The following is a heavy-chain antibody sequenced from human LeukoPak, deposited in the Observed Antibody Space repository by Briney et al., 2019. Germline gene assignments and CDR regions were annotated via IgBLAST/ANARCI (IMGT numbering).Heavy chain of an antibody. CDR1: GGSFGGYY. CDR3: ARRDFWSGYYNY. Sequence: SETLSLTCAVYGGSFGGYYWSWIRQPPGKGLEWIGEINHSGSTNYNPSLKSRVTISLDTSQNRFSLKLSSVTAADTAVYYCARRDFWSGYYNYWGQGTLVTVSS. V-gene: IGHV4-34*01. J-gene: IGHJ4*02. D-gene: IGHD3-3*01. CDR2: INHSGST.